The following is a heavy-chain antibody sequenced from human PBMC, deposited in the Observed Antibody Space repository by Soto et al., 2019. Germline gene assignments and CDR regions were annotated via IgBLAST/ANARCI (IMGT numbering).Heavy chain of an antibody. CDR1: GGSVSSSRSY. J-gene: IGHJ5*02. D-gene: IGHD1-1*01. V-gene: IGHV4-61*01. CDR3: GSSPPERGQKWFDP. CDR2: LHYSGGT. Sequence: QVQLQESGPGLVKRSETLTLPCSVSGGSVSSSRSYWNWIRQPPGKGLEWIGYLHYSGGTSSNPSPKSRVTRLVDTSKNLLSLKLSSVTAADTAVYYCGSSPPERGQKWFDPWGRGSLVTFSS.